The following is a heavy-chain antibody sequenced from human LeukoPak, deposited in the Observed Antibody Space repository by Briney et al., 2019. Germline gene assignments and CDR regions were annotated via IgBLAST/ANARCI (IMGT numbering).Heavy chain of an antibody. CDR1: GFTFTSYS. J-gene: IGHJ3*02. Sequence: GGSLRLSCAASGFTFTSYSMSWVRQAPGKGLEWVSFINSIGSRIYYADSVKGRFTISRDNAKNSLYLQMNSLRAEDTAVYYCARDQFGGDAFDIWGQGTMVTVSS. V-gene: IGHV3-21*04. D-gene: IGHD3-10*01. CDR2: INSIGSRI. CDR3: ARDQFGGDAFDI.